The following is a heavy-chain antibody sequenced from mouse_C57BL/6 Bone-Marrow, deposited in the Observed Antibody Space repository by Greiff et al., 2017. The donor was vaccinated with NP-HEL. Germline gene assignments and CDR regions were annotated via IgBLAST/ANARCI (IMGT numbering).Heavy chain of an antibody. D-gene: IGHD1-1*01. CDR3: ARGLYYGSRYYAMDY. Sequence: EVQRVESGGGLVKPGGSLKLSCAASGFTFSSYAMSWVRQTPEKRLEWVATISDGGSYTYYPANVKGRFTISSDNAKTKLTLQMSHLKSEDTAMYYCARGLYYGSRYYAMDYWGQGTSVTVSS. V-gene: IGHV5-4*01. CDR2: ISDGGSYT. J-gene: IGHJ4*01. CDR1: GFTFSSYA.